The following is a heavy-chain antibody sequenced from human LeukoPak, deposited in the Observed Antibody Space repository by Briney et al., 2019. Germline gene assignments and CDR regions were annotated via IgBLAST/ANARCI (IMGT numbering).Heavy chain of an antibody. V-gene: IGHV1-2*02. CDR3: ARGSIVGATFDYFDY. D-gene: IGHD1-26*01. CDR2: INPNSGGT. J-gene: IGHJ4*02. Sequence: ASVKVSCKASGYTFTGYYIHWVRQAPGQGLEWMGWINPNSGGTNYAQKFQGRVTMTRDTSISTAYMDLSRLRSDDTAVYYCARGSIVGATFDYFDYWGQGALVTVSS. CDR1: GYTFTGYY.